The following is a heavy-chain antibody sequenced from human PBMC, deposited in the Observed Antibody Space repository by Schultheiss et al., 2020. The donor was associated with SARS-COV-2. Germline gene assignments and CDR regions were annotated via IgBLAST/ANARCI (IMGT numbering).Heavy chain of an antibody. J-gene: IGHJ4*02. V-gene: IGHV1-46*01. CDR2: INPSGGST. CDR1: GYTFTSYY. Sequence: ASVKVSCKASGYTFTSYYMHWVRQAPGQGLEWMGIINPSGGSTSYAQKFQGRVTMTRDTSTSTVYMELSSLRSEDTAVYYCARDRRNPKVGYYFDYWGQGTLVTVSS. D-gene: IGHD1-14*01. CDR3: ARDRRNPKVGYYFDY.